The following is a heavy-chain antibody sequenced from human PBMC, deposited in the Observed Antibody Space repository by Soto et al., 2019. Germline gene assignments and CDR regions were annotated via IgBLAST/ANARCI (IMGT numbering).Heavy chain of an antibody. D-gene: IGHD1-1*01. Sequence: VQVLESGGDLVQPGGSLRLSCAASGFTFTGYSMSWVRQAPGKGLEWVSGISGTGYNTYYADTVQGRFTISRDNSKXXXXXXXXXXXXXXXXXXXXXXXXGDHWDEYYFDYWGQGTLVTVSS. CDR3: XXXXGDHWDEYYFDY. J-gene: IGHJ4*02. V-gene: IGHV3-23*01. CDR1: GFTFTGYS. CDR2: ISGTGYNT.